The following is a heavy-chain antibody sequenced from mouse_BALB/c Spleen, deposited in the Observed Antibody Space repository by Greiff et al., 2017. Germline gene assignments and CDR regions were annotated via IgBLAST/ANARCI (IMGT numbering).Heavy chain of an antibody. CDR2: IWAGGST. CDR1: GFSLTSYG. D-gene: IGHD1-1*01. CDR3: ARSTDGSSYGAY. V-gene: IGHV2-9*02. J-gene: IGHJ3*01. Sequence: QVQLKESGPGLVAPSQSLSITCTVSGFSLTSYGVHWVRQPPGKGLEWLGVIWAGGSTNYNSALMSRLSISKDNSKSQVFLKMNSLQTDDTAMYYCARSTDGSSYGAYWGQGSLVTVSA.